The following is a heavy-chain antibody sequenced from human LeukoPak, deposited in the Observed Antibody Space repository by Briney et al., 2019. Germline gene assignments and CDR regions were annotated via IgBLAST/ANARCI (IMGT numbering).Heavy chain of an antibody. Sequence: PGGSLRLSCAASGFTFDGYGMYWVRQAPGKGLEWVSGITWNSDDMAYADSVKGRFTISRDNAKNCLYLQMNSLRVEDTALYYCTKVTDWRTGFDYWGQGTLVTASS. D-gene: IGHD3-9*01. J-gene: IGHJ4*02. V-gene: IGHV3-9*01. CDR1: GFTFDGYG. CDR3: TKVTDWRTGFDY. CDR2: ITWNSDDM.